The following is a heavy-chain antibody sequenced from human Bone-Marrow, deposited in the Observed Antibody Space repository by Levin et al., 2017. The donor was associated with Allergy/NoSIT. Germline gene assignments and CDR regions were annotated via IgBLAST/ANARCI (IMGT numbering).Heavy chain of an antibody. CDR3: ARGVVPAAIYYYGMDG. Sequence: GGSLRLSCAASGFTFSSYAMHWVRQAPGKGLEWVAVISYDGSNKYYADSVKGRFTISRDNSKNTLYLQMNSLRAEDTAVYYCARGVVPAAIYYYGMDGWGQGTTVTVSS. CDR2: ISYDGSNK. J-gene: IGHJ6*02. V-gene: IGHV3-30*04. CDR1: GFTFSSYA. D-gene: IGHD2-2*02.